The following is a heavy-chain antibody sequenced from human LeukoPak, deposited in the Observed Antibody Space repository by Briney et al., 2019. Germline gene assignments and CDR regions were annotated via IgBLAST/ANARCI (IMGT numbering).Heavy chain of an antibody. CDR3: ARFWTGYLPDY. J-gene: IGHJ4*02. D-gene: IGHD3/OR15-3a*01. CDR1: GYTFTTYA. V-gene: IGHV1-18*01. CDR2: ISTYNGNT. Sequence: GASVTVSCTASGYTFTTYAVRWVRQAPGQGLEWMGWISTYNGNTEYVKSLQGRVTMTTDTSSSTAYMELRGLKSDDTAVYYCARFWTGYLPDYWGQGTLVTVSS.